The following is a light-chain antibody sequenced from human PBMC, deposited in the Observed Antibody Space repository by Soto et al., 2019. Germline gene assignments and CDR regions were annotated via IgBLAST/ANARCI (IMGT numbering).Light chain of an antibody. CDR2: AAS. CDR3: QQLHGYPVT. Sequence: DIQLTQSPSFLSASVGDRVTITCRASQGIGKYLAWYQQKPGKAPNLLIYAASTLQTGVPSRFSGSGSGTEFTLTINSLQPEDFATYFCQQLHGYPVTFGGGTKVEI. J-gene: IGKJ4*01. V-gene: IGKV1-9*01. CDR1: QGIGKY.